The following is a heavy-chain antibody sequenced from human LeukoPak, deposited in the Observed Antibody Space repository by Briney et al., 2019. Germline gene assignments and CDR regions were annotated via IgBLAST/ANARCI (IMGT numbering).Heavy chain of an antibody. CDR1: GFTFDDYA. D-gene: IGHD3-22*01. V-gene: IGHV3-33*06. J-gene: IGHJ4*02. CDR2: IWYDGSNK. CDR3: AKDFYYDSSNYY. Sequence: GGSLRLSCAASGFTFDDYAMHWVRQAPGKGLQWVALIWYDGSNKYYADSVEGRFTISRDNSKNTLYLHMDSLRAEDTAVYYCAKDFYYDSSNYYWGQGTLVTVSS.